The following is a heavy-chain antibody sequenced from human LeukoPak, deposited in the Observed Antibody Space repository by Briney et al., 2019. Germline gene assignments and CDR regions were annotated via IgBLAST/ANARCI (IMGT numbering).Heavy chain of an antibody. CDR1: GFTFSSWW. D-gene: IGHD5-12*01. J-gene: IGHJ6*04. CDR3: SRGHIGMDV. CDR2: IKQDGSEK. Sequence: GGSLRLSCAVSGFTFSSWWMTWVRQAPGKGLEWVANIKQDGSEKNYVDSVKGRFTISRDNAKNSLDLQMDRLRAEDTAVYYCSRGHIGMDVWGKGTTVTVSS. V-gene: IGHV3-7*01.